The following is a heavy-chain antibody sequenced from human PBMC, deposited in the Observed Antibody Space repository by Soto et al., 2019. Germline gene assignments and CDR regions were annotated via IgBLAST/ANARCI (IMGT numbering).Heavy chain of an antibody. CDR1: GFTFSSYA. CDR3: ARDAWGDYYDSSGYFDY. D-gene: IGHD3-22*01. Sequence: QVQLVESGGGVVQPGRSLRLSCAASGFTFSSYAMHWVRQAPGKGLEWVAVISYDGSNKDYADSVKGRFTISRDNSKNTRYLQMNSLRAEDTAVYYCARDAWGDYYDSSGYFDYWGQGTLVTVSS. CDR2: ISYDGSNK. J-gene: IGHJ4*02. V-gene: IGHV3-30-3*01.